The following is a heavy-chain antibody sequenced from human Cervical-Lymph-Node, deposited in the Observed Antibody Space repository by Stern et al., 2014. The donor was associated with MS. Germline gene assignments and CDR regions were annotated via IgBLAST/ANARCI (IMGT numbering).Heavy chain of an antibody. D-gene: IGHD1-26*01. Sequence: LVESGAEVKKPGASMKVSCKASGYTFTDYFIHWVRQAPGQGLEWMGRFNPDSGGTSYAQKFQGRVPMTRDTSITAAYMELSSLIYDDTAMYYCARGGGTYGSWFDPWGQGTLVTVSS. J-gene: IGHJ5*02. CDR2: FNPDSGGT. CDR1: GYTFTDYF. V-gene: IGHV1-2*06. CDR3: ARGGGTYGSWFDP.